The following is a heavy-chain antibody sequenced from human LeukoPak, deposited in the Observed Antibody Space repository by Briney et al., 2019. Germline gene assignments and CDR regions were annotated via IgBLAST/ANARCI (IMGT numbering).Heavy chain of an antibody. CDR1: GGTFSSYA. Sequence: SVKVSCKASGGTFSSYAIGWVRQAPGQGLEWMGGIIPIFGTANYAQKFQGRVTITADESTSTAYMELSSLRSEDTAVYYCARVPGWLQFPPWFDPWGQGTLVTVSS. V-gene: IGHV1-69*13. CDR2: IIPIFGTA. CDR3: ARVPGWLQFPPWFDP. D-gene: IGHD5-24*01. J-gene: IGHJ5*02.